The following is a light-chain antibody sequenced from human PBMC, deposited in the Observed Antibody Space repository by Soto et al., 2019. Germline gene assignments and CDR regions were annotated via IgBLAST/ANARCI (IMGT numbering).Light chain of an antibody. CDR2: GAS. J-gene: IGKJ1*01. CDR3: QQSDNWPHAWP. Sequence: EIAVTQSAATLSVSPWARATFSKSAFQSVSSNLAWYQQKPGQAPRLLIYGASTRATGIPARFSGSGSGTEFTFTISSLQSEDFAVDYCQQSDNWPHAWPFGQGTKVDIK. V-gene: IGKV3-15*01. CDR1: QSVSSN.